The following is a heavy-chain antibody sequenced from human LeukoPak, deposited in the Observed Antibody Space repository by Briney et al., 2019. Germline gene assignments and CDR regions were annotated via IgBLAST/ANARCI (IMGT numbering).Heavy chain of an antibody. CDR1: GFTFSSYW. J-gene: IGHJ4*02. D-gene: IGHD3-3*01. Sequence: PGGSLRLSCAASGFTFSSYWMSWVRQAPGKGLEWVANIKQDGSEKYYVDSVKGRFTISRDNAKNSLYLQMNSLRAEDTAVYYCARENPVDDFWSGYYPDFDYWGQGTLVTVSS. CDR3: ARENPVDDFWSGYYPDFDY. CDR2: IKQDGSEK. V-gene: IGHV3-7*01.